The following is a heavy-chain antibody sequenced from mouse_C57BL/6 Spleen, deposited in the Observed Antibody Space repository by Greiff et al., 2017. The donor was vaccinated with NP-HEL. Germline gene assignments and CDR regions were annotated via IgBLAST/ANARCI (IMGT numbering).Heavy chain of an antibody. V-gene: IGHV6-3*01. J-gene: IGHJ2*01. CDR2: IRLKSDNFAT. D-gene: IGHD2-3*01. CDR1: GFTFSNYW. CDR3: SDGYYYFDD. Sequence: EVKLMESGGGLVQPGGSMKLSCVASGFTFSNYWMNWVRQSPEKGLEWVAQIRLKSDNFATHYAESVKGRFTISRDDSKSSVYLQMNNLRAKDTGIYYCSDGYYYFDDWGKGTTLTVSS.